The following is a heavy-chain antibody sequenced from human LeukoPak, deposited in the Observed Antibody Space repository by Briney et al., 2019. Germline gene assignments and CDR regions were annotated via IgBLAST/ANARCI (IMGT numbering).Heavy chain of an antibody. CDR1: GGSFSGYY. CDR2: INHSGST. V-gene: IGHV4-34*01. CDR3: ARGFLATITD. Sequence: SETLSLTCAVYGGSFSGYYWSWIRQPPGKGLEWIGEINHSGSTNYNPSLKSRVTISVDTSKNQFSLKLSPVTAADTAVYYCARGFLATITDWGQGTLVTVSS. D-gene: IGHD5-12*01. J-gene: IGHJ4*02.